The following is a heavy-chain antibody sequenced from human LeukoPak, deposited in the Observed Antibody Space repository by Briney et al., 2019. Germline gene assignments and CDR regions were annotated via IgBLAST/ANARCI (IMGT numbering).Heavy chain of an antibody. CDR3: ARGGGLDV. Sequence: GGSLRLSCAASGFTFSSYWMNWARQAPGKGLEWVASINHNGNVNYYVDSVKGRFTISRDNAKNSLYLQMSNSRAEDTAEYFCARGGGLDVWGQGATVTVSS. V-gene: IGHV3-7*03. J-gene: IGHJ6*02. CDR2: INHNGNVN. CDR1: GFTFSSYW. D-gene: IGHD3-16*01.